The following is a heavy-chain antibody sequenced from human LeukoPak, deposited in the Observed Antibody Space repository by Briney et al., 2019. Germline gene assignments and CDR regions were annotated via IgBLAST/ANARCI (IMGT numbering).Heavy chain of an antibody. Sequence: SETLSLTCTVSGGSISSGGYYWSWIRQHPGKGLEWIGYIYYSGSTYYNPSLKSRVTISVDTSKNQFSLKLSSVTAADTAVYYCARGRSVTLAAAGTRWFDPWGQGPLVTVSS. J-gene: IGHJ5*02. D-gene: IGHD6-13*01. V-gene: IGHV4-31*03. CDR1: GGSISSGGYY. CDR2: IYYSGST. CDR3: ARGRSVTLAAAGTRWFDP.